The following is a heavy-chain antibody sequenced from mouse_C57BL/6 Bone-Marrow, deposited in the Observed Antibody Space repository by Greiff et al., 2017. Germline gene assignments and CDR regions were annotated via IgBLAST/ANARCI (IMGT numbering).Heavy chain of an antibody. V-gene: IGHV5-4*01. D-gene: IGHD2-3*01. CDR3: ARARWLLDYAMDY. CDR2: ISDGGSYT. CDR1: GFTFSSYA. J-gene: IGHJ4*01. Sequence: EVQLMESGGGLVKPGGSLKLSCAASGFTFSSYAMSWVRQTPEKRLEWVATISDGGSYTYYPDNVKGRFTISRDNAKNNLYLQMSHLKSVDTAMYYCARARWLLDYAMDYWGQGTSVTVSS.